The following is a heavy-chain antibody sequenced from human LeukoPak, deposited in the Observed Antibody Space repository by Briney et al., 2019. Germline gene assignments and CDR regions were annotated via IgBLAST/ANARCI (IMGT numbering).Heavy chain of an antibody. J-gene: IGHJ4*02. Sequence: PGGSLRLSCAASGFTFSSSSINWVRQAPGKGLEWVSSISSSSSYIYYADSVKGRFTISRDNAKNSLYLQMNSLIAEDTAVYYCARDEDQWLLVDYWGQGTLVTVSS. CDR1: GFTFSSSS. V-gene: IGHV3-21*01. CDR3: ARDEDQWLLVDY. CDR2: ISSSSSYI. D-gene: IGHD2-21*01.